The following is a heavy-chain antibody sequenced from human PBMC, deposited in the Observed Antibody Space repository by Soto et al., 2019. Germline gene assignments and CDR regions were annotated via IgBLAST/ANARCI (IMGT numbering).Heavy chain of an antibody. CDR1: GYTFTIYY. J-gene: IGHJ5*02. Sequence: GAPVKVSCKASGYTFTIYYMHWVRQAPGQGLEWMGIINPSGGSTSYAQKFQGRVTMTRDTSTSTVHMELSSLRSEDTAVYYCARAQGYCISTSCYSWFDPWGQGTLVTVSS. V-gene: IGHV1-46*01. CDR2: INPSGGST. D-gene: IGHD2-2*01. CDR3: ARAQGYCISTSCYSWFDP.